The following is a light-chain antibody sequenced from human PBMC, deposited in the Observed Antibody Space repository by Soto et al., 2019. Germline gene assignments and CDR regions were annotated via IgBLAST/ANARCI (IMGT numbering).Light chain of an antibody. CDR1: SSNIGGNS. Sequence: QSAMTQPPSVSAAPGQKVTISCSGSSSNIGGNSVSWYQQLPGTAPKLLIYDDNKRPSEIPDRFSGSKSGTSATLGITGFQTGDEADYYCGSWDSSLSAYVFGTGTKLTVL. J-gene: IGLJ1*01. CDR3: GSWDSSLSAYV. V-gene: IGLV1-51*01. CDR2: DDN.